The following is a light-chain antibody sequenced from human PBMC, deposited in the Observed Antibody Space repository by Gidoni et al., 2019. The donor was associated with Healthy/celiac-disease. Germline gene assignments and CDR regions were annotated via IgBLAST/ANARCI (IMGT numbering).Light chain of an antibody. CDR3: QSADSSGTFLYV. CDR1: ALPKQY. Sequence: SYGLTQQPSLSVSPGQTARITCSGDALPKQYAYWYQQKPGQAPVLVIYKDSERPSGIPERFSDSSSGTTVTLTISGVQAEDEADYYCQSADSSGTFLYVFGTGTKVTVL. CDR2: KDS. J-gene: IGLJ1*01. V-gene: IGLV3-25*03.